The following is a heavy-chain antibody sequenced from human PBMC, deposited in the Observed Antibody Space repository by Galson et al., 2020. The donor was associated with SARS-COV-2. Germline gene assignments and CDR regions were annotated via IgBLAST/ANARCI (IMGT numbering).Heavy chain of an antibody. CDR3: ARAGGSFNWFDP. V-gene: IGHV4-30-4*01. CDR2: IYYSGST. CDR1: GGSISSGDYY. D-gene: IGHD1-26*01. J-gene: IGHJ5*02. Sequence: SETLSLTCTVSGGSISSGDYYWRWIRQPPGKGLEWIGYIYYSGSTYYNPSLKSRVTISVDTSKNQFSLKLSSVTAADTAVYYCARAGGSFNWFDPWGQGTLVTVSS.